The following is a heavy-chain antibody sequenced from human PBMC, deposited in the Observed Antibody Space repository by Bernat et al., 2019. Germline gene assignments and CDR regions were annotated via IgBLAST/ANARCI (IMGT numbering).Heavy chain of an antibody. CDR3: ARDGCSSTSCYGGGNWFDH. V-gene: IGHV1-46*01. CDR1: GYTFSRYY. Sequence: QVQLVQSGAEVKKPGASVKVSCKASGYTFSRYYMHWVRQAPGQGLEWMGIINPSGGSTSYAQKFQGRVTMTRDTSTSTVYMELSSLRSEDTAVYYCARDGCSSTSCYGGGNWFDHWGQGTLVTVSS. J-gene: IGHJ5*02. D-gene: IGHD2-2*01. CDR2: INPSGGST.